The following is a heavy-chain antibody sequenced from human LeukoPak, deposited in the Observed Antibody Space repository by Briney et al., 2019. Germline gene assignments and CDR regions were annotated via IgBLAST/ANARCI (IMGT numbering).Heavy chain of an antibody. CDR1: GGSISSSRYY. Sequence: TTSETLSLTCSVSGGSISSSRYYWGWIRQPPWKGLEWIGSIYYSGRTYYNPSLKSRVTISVDTSKNQFSLRLSSVTAADTAVYYCASRPGPILWKALDVWGQGTTVTVSS. J-gene: IGHJ6*02. V-gene: IGHV4-39*07. CDR3: ASRPGPILWKALDV. CDR2: IYYSGRT. D-gene: IGHD3-10*01.